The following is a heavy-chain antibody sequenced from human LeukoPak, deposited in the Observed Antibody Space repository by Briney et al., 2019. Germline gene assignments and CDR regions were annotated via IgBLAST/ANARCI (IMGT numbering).Heavy chain of an antibody. CDR3: AREEKPGIAVAGRSYFDY. J-gene: IGHJ4*02. V-gene: IGHV1-2*02. Sequence: ASVKVSCKASGYTFTGYYMHWVRQAPGQGLEWMGWISPNSGGTNYAQKFQGRVTMTRDTSISTAYMELSRLRSDDTAVYYCAREEKPGIAVAGRSYFDYWGQGTLVTVSS. CDR1: GYTFTGYY. D-gene: IGHD6-19*01. CDR2: ISPNSGGT.